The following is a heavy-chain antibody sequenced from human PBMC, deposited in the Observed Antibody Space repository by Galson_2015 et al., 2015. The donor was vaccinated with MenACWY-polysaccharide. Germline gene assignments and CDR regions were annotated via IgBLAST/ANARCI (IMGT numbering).Heavy chain of an antibody. CDR2: IDPGDSYT. D-gene: IGHD2-2*01. CDR3: ARHKGCRRPNCQLTLGDY. V-gene: IGHV5-51*01. J-gene: IGHJ4*02. Sequence: QYGAEVKKPGESLKISCKGSGYSFTSYWLGWVRQMPGKGLEWMGMIDPGDSYTKYSPSFQGQVTISADNSISTAYLQWSSLKASFAAKYYCARHKGCRRPNCQLTLGDYLGQGTLVTVSS. CDR1: GYSFTSYW.